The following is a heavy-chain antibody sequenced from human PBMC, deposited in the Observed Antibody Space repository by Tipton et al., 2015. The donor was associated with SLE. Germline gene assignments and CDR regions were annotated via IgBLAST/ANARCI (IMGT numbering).Heavy chain of an antibody. V-gene: IGHV4-34*01. D-gene: IGHD5-18*01. CDR2: INHSGST. CDR1: GGSFSGYY. J-gene: IGHJ6*02. CDR3: ARGHTAMVGSLYYYGMDV. Sequence: TLSLTCAVYGGSFSGYYWSWIRQPPGMGLEWIGEINHSGSTNYNPSLKSRVTISVDTSKNQFSLKLSSVTAADTAVYYCARGHTAMVGSLYYYGMDVWGQGTTVTVSS.